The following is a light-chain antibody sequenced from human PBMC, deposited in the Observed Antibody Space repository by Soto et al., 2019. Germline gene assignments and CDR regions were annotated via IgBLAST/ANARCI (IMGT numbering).Light chain of an antibody. V-gene: IGKV3D-15*01. CDR2: DAS. Sequence: EILMTQSPATLSVSPGERVTLSCRASQHIGSNLAWYQQKPGQAPRLLIYDASTRATGIPGRFSGSGSGTESTLSISSLQSEDFAVYYCQQFNIWQLTFGGGTKVGIK. CDR1: QHIGSN. J-gene: IGKJ4*01. CDR3: QQFNIWQLT.